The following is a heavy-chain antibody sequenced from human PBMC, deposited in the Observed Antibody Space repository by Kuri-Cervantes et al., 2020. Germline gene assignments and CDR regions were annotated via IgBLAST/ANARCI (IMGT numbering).Heavy chain of an antibody. CDR2: ISGSGGST. J-gene: IGHJ4*02. Sequence: GGSLRLSCAASGFTFSSYAMSWVRQAPGKGLEWVSAISGSGGSTCYADSVKGRFTISRDNAKNSLYLQMNSLRDEDTAVYYCARGPPQELWFGEGYYFDYWGQGTLVTVSS. V-gene: IGHV3-23*01. D-gene: IGHD3-10*01. CDR3: ARGPPQELWFGEGYYFDY. CDR1: GFTFSSYA.